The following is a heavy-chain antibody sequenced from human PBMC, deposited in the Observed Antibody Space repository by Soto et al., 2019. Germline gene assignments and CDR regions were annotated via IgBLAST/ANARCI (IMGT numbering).Heavy chain of an antibody. CDR1: GGSISANW. J-gene: IGHJ4*02. D-gene: IGHD6-19*01. Sequence: QVQLQESGPGLMKPSGTLSLTCAVSGGSISANWWSWVRQPPGKGLEWIGEIYHNGRTNYNPSLKNRVTMSVDKSQNYFSLNLKSVTAADTAVYYCARHIAVSGTRGFDFWGQGTLVTVSS. CDR2: IYHNGRT. CDR3: ARHIAVSGTRGFDF. V-gene: IGHV4-4*02.